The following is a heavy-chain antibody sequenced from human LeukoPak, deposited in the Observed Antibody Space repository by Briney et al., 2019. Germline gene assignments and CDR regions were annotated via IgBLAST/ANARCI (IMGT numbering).Heavy chain of an antibody. Sequence: ASVKVSCKASGYTFTSYAMNWVRQAPGQGLEWMGWINTNTGNPTYAQGFTGRFVFSLDTSVSTAYLQISSLKAEDTAVYYCARDGPRTAAAGIDYWGQGTLVTVSS. V-gene: IGHV7-4-1*02. J-gene: IGHJ4*02. CDR3: ARDGPRTAAAGIDY. CDR2: INTNTGNP. CDR1: GYTFTSYA. D-gene: IGHD6-13*01.